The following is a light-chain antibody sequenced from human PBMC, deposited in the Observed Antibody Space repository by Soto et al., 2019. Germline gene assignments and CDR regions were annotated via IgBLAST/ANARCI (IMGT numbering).Light chain of an antibody. CDR2: DTS. CDR1: TGAVTSGHY. J-gene: IGLJ2*01. CDR3: LLSYSGAHVV. V-gene: IGLV7-46*01. Sequence: QAVVTQEPSLTVSPGGTVTLTCGSSTGAVTSGHYPYWFQQKPGQAPRTLIYDTSNKHSWTPARFSGSLLGGKAALTLSDAQPEDVAEYYCLLSYSGAHVVFGGGTKLTVL.